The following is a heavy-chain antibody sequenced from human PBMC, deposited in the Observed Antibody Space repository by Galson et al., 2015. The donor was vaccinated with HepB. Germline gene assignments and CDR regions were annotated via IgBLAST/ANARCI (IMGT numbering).Heavy chain of an antibody. CDR3: ARGYDYGDYAYDY. J-gene: IGHJ4*02. CDR2: ISSSSSYI. CDR1: GFTFSSYS. Sequence: SLRLSCAASGFTFSSYSMYWVRQAPGKGLEWVSSISSSSSYIYYADSVKGRFTISRDNAKNSLYLQMNSLRAEDTAVYYCARGYDYGDYAYDYWGQGTLVTVSS. V-gene: IGHV3-21*01. D-gene: IGHD4-17*01.